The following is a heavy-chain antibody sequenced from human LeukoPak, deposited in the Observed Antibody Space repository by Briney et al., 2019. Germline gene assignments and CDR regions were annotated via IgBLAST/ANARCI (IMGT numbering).Heavy chain of an antibody. V-gene: IGHV4-59*08. D-gene: IGHD3-22*01. CDR2: IYSSGSA. J-gene: IGHJ4*01. CDR3: ARHRDYYDT. CDR1: GASINNNF. Sequence: SETLSLTCTVSGASINNNFWTWIRQPPGKGLEWIGYIYSSGSANYNPSLKSRVIISGDTSKNQISLNLTSVTATDTAVYFCARHRDYYDTWGHGTLVTVSS.